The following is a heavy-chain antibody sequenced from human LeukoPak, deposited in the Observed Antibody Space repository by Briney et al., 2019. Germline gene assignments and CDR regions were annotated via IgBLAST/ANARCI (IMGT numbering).Heavy chain of an antibody. V-gene: IGHV4-59*12. CDR1: GGSISSYY. CDR2: IYYSGTT. D-gene: IGHD2-15*01. J-gene: IGHJ6*03. CDR3: ARENCSGGSCYSIYYYYMDV. Sequence: SETLSLTCTVSGGSISSYYWSWIRQPPGKGLEWIGYIYYSGTTNYNPSLKSRVSMSVDTSKNQFSLKLSSVTAADTAVYYCARENCSGGSCYSIYYYYMDVWGKGTTVTVSS.